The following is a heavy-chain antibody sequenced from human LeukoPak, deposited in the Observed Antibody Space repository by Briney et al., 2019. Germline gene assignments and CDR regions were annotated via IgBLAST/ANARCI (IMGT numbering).Heavy chain of an antibody. D-gene: IGHD3-22*01. V-gene: IGHV3-30*18. CDR3: AKSDGVDYDSSGYPDY. CDR2: ISYDGSNK. CDR1: GFTFSSYG. J-gene: IGHJ4*02. Sequence: GRSLRLSCAASGFTFSSYGMHWVRQAPGKGLEWVAVISYDGSNKYYADPVKGRFTISRDNSKNTLYLQMNSLRAEDTAVYYCAKSDGVDYDSSGYPDYWGQGTLVTVSS.